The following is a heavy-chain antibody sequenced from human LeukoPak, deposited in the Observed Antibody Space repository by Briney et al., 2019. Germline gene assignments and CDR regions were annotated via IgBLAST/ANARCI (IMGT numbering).Heavy chain of an antibody. J-gene: IGHJ5*02. Sequence: DPGGSLRLSCTTSGVTFGTSTMTWVRQAPGKGLEWVSTINSNGGSTYYASSVKGRFTISRDNSRNTLYLRMSSLRAEDTAVYYCEPPLQFLESWGQGTMVIVSS. CDR1: GVTFGTST. CDR2: INSNGGST. CDR3: EPPLQFLES. V-gene: IGHV3-23*01. D-gene: IGHD3-3*01.